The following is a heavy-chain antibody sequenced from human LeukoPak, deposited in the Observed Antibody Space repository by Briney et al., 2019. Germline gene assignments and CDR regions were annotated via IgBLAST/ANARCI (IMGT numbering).Heavy chain of an antibody. D-gene: IGHD3-10*01. CDR1: GFTFSSYA. CDR2: VRGRGVTT. Sequence: PGGSLRLSCAASGFTFSSYAMIWVRQAPGKGLEWVSAVRGRGVTTYYADSVKGRFTISRDNSNNTLYLQMSSLRAEDTAVYYCATYPGDFHYWGQGTLVDVSS. V-gene: IGHV3-23*01. CDR3: ATYPGDFHY. J-gene: IGHJ4*02.